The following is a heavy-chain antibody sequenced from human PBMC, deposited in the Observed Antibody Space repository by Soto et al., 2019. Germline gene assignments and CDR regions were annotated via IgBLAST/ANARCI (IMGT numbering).Heavy chain of an antibody. Sequence: SETLSLTCTVSGGSISSYYWSWIRQPPGKGLEWIGYIYYSGSTNYNPSLKSRITMSVDTSKNQFSLKLSSVTAADTAVYYCERESGWPRGYFESWGQGIQVTVSS. J-gene: IGHJ4*02. V-gene: IGHV4-59*12. D-gene: IGHD3-10*01. CDR2: IYYSGST. CDR1: GGSISSYY. CDR3: ERESGWPRGYFES.